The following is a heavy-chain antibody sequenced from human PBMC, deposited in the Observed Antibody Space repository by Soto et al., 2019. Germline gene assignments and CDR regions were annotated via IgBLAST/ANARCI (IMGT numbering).Heavy chain of an antibody. J-gene: IGHJ4*02. CDR3: ARDRGRVGHWRYYFDY. V-gene: IGHV3-30*03. CDR1: GFTFSNYG. D-gene: IGHD3-10*01. CDR2: ISYDGNNK. Sequence: PGGSLRLSCAASGFTFSNYGTHWVRQAPGKGLEWVAVISYDGNNKYYADSVKGRFTISRDNSKNTLYLQMNSLRAEDTAVYYCARDRGRVGHWRYYFDYWGQGTLVTVSS.